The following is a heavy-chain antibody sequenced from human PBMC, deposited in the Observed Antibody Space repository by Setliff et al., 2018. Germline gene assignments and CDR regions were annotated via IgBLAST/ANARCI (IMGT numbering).Heavy chain of an antibody. CDR3: ARGNPAERYEY. Sequence: ASVKVSCKASGYTFGAHYIHWVRQAPGQGFGWMGWINPNSGDTNYAQNFQGRVTMTRDTSIHTVYMDLSGLTSDDTAIYYCARGNPAERYEYWGQGTLVTVSS. CDR2: INPNSGDT. J-gene: IGHJ1*01. CDR1: GYTFGAHY. D-gene: IGHD5-12*01. V-gene: IGHV1-2*02.